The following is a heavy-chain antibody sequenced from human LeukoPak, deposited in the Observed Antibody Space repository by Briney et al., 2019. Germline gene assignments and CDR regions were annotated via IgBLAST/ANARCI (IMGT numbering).Heavy chain of an antibody. CDR2: ISGSGGST. J-gene: IGHJ5*02. Sequence: PGGSLRLSCAASGFTFSSYAMSWVRQAPGKGLEWVSAISGSGGSTYYADSVKGRFTISRDNSKNTLYLQMNSLRAEDTAVYYCAKDLAFIVVVPAANPRFDPWGQGTLVTVSS. CDR3: AKDLAFIVVVPAANPRFDP. CDR1: GFTFSSYA. V-gene: IGHV3-23*01. D-gene: IGHD2-2*01.